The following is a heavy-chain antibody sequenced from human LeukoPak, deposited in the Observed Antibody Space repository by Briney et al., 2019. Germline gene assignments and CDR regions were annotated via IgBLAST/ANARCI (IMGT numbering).Heavy chain of an antibody. J-gene: IGHJ4*02. CDR3: ARGGLYGDYLILN. CDR2: IWYGGSNK. D-gene: IGHD4-17*01. V-gene: IGHV3-33*01. CDR1: GFTFSICG. Sequence: GRPLRLSCAASGFTFSICGMHWVRQAPGKGLEGVAVIWYGGSNKYYADSVMGRFTISRENSKNTLYLQLNSLRAEDTAVYYCARGGLYGDYLILNWGQGTLVTVSS.